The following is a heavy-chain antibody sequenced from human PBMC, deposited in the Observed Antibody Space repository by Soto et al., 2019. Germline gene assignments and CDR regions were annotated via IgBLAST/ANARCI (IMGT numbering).Heavy chain of an antibody. CDR2: IYYSGST. V-gene: IGHV4-31*03. CDR3: ARDSRKQLWSWGAFDI. J-gene: IGHJ3*02. D-gene: IGHD5-18*01. CDR1: GGSINRGGSS. Sequence: QVQLQESGPGLVKPSQTLSLTCTVSGGSINRGGSSWSWIRQHPGKGLEWIGYIYYSGSTYYNSSLESRVSMSFDTSRNQFSLKLSSVSAADTAVYYCARDSRKQLWSWGAFDIWGQGTMVTVSS.